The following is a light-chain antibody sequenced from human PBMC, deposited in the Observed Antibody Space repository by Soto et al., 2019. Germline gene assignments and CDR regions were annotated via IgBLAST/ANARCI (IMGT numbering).Light chain of an antibody. CDR2: DVS. V-gene: IGLV2-14*03. J-gene: IGLJ2*01. CDR1: SSDVGGYNY. Sequence: QSALTQPASVSGSPGQSITISCTGSSSDVGGYNYVSWYQLHPGNAPKLMIYDVSNRPSWVSNRFSGSKSGNTASLTISGLQAEDEADYYCSSHTSSSTLVVFGGGTKLTVL. CDR3: SSHTSSSTLVV.